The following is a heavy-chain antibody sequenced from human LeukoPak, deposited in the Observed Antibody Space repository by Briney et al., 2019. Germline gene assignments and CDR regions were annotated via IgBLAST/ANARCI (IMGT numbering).Heavy chain of an antibody. CDR3: ARAPGRVRLIPKRFDY. D-gene: IGHD1-1*01. Sequence: PSQTLSLTCTVSGGSISSGDYYWSWIRQPPGKGLEWIGNIYYSGSTYYNPSLKSRITISIDTSKDQFSLKLSSVTAADTAVYYCARAPGRVRLIPKRFDYWGQGTLVTVSS. CDR1: GGSISSGDYY. CDR2: IYYSGST. J-gene: IGHJ4*02. V-gene: IGHV4-30-4*08.